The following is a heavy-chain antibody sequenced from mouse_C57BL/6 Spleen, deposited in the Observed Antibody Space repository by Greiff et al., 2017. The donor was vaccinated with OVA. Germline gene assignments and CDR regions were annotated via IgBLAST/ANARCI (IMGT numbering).Heavy chain of an antibody. V-gene: IGHV1-54*01. J-gene: IGHJ2*01. D-gene: IGHD2-1*01. CDR1: GYAFTNYL. CDR2: INPGSGGT. CDR3: ARSTGAPFDY. Sequence: VQLQESGAELVRPGTSVKVSCKASGYAFTNYLIEWVKQRPGQGLEWIGVINPGSGGTNYNEKFKGKATLTADKSSSTAYMQLSSLTSEDSAVYCCARSTGAPFDYWGQGTTLTVSS.